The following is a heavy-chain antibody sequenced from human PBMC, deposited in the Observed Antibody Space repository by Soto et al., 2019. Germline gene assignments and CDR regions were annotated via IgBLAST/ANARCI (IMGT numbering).Heavy chain of an antibody. J-gene: IGHJ5*02. D-gene: IGHD3-10*01. V-gene: IGHV4-59*01. Sequence: PSETLSLTCTVSGGSMSSYYWSWIRQPPEKGQERNGYIYYRGSTNYNPSIKSRVTITVDTSKNQFSLKLNSVTAADTAVYYCARLEIMVRGVSITGAGFDPWGQGTLVTVSS. CDR1: GGSMSSYY. CDR3: ARLEIMVRGVSITGAGFDP. CDR2: IYYRGST.